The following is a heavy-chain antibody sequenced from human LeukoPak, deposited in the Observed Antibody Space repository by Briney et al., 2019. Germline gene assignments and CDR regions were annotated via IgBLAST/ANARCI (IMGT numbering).Heavy chain of an antibody. J-gene: IGHJ6*03. D-gene: IGHD2-2*01. CDR2: IEQDGSEK. V-gene: IGHV3-7*01. CDR3: ARHHCSSTSCPFYYYYMDV. CDR1: GFTFSSYW. Sequence: GGSLRLSCAASGFTFSSYWMSWVRQAPGKGLEWVANIEQDGSEKYYVDSVKGRFTISRDNAKNSLYLQMNSLRAEDTAVYYCARHHCSSTSCPFYYYYMDVWGKGTTVTVSS.